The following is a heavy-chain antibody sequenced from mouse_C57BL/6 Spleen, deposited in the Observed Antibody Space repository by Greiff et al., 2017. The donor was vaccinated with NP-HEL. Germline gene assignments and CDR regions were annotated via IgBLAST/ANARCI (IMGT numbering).Heavy chain of an antibody. Sequence: QVQLQQSGPELVKPGASVKISCKASGYAFSSSWMNWVKQRPGQGLEWIGRIYPGDGDTNYNGKFKGKATLTADKSSSTAYMQLSSLTSEDSAVYFCALLLRWYFDVWGTGTTVTVSS. CDR1: GYAFSSSW. J-gene: IGHJ1*03. D-gene: IGHD1-1*01. CDR2: IYPGDGDT. V-gene: IGHV1-82*01. CDR3: ALLLRWYFDV.